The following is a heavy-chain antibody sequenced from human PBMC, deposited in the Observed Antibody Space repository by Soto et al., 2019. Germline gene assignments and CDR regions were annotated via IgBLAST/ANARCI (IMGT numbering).Heavy chain of an antibody. D-gene: IGHD5-18*01. CDR3: VRSKGGYSHRTPLAY. CDR2: ISSSSSYI. V-gene: IGHV3-21*04. CDR1: GFTFSSYS. Sequence: PGGSLRLSCAASGFTFSSYSMNWVRQAPGKGLEWVSSISSSSSYIYYADSVKGRFTISRDNAKNSLYLQMNSLRPEDTALYYCVRSKGGYSHRTPLAYWGQGTLVTVSS. J-gene: IGHJ4*02.